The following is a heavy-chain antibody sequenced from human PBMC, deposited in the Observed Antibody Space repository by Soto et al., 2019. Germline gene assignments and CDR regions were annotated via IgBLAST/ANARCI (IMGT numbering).Heavy chain of an antibody. V-gene: IGHV3-15*01. J-gene: IGHJ4*02. D-gene: IGHD6-25*01. CDR2: IKSKSHGGST. CDR1: GYTFSNAW. CDR3: AKGGPDSSEPLDY. Sequence: PGGSLRLSCAASGYTFSNAWMSWVRQAPGKGLEWVGRIKSKSHGGSTYYADPVKGRFIISRDNSKNMLYVEMNSLRAEDTAVYYCAKGGPDSSEPLDYWGQGTLVTVSS.